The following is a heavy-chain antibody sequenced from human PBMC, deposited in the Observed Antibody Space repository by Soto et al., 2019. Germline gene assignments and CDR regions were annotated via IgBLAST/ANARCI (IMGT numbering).Heavy chain of an antibody. CDR2: ISWNSGSI. D-gene: IGHD5-12*01. J-gene: IGHJ6*02. V-gene: IGHV3-9*01. Sequence: GGSLRLSCAASGFTFDDYAMHWVRQAPGKGLEWVSGISWNSGSIGYADSVKGRFTISRDNAKNSLYLQMNSLRAEDTALYYCAKGISGYDRPYCMDVWGQGTTVTV. CDR1: GFTFDDYA. CDR3: AKGISGYDRPYCMDV.